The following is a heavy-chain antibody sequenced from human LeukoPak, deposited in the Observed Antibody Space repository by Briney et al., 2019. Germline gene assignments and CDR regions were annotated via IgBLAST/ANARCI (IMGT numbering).Heavy chain of an antibody. J-gene: IGHJ4*02. CDR1: GFTFSSYA. D-gene: IGHD6-13*01. CDR2: ISGSGDST. CDR3: AKTRPLDSSSWSHGDY. V-gene: IGHV3-23*01. Sequence: GSLRLSCAASGFTFSSYAMSWVRQAPGKGLEWVSAISGSGDSTYYGDSVKGRFTNSRDNSKNTLYLQMNSLRAEDTAVYYCAKTRPLDSSSWSHGDYWGQGTLVTVSS.